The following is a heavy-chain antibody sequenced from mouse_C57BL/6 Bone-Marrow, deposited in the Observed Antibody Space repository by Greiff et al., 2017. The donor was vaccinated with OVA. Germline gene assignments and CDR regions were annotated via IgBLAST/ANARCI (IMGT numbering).Heavy chain of an antibody. Sequence: QVQLQQPGAELVKPGASVKMSCKASGYTFTSYWITWVKQRPGQGLEWIGDIYPGSGSTNYNEKFKSKATLTVDTASSTAYMQLSSLTSEDSAVDYGARGGQYCASVDYWGQGTTLTVSA. V-gene: IGHV1-55*01. J-gene: IGHJ2*01. D-gene: IGHD6-1*01. CDR1: GYTFTSYW. CDR2: IYPGSGST. CDR3: ARGGQYCASVDY.